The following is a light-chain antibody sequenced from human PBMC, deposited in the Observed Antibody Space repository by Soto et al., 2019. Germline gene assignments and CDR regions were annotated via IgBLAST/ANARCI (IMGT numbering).Light chain of an antibody. Sequence: QSALTQPASVSGSPGQSITISCTGTSSDVGSYNYVSWYQQHPVEAPKLLIYEVNKRPSGVSHRFSGSKSGNTASLTISGLQAEDEADYYCSSHTTSSTWAFGGGTQLTVL. CDR3: SSHTTSSTWA. CDR2: EVN. V-gene: IGLV2-14*01. J-gene: IGLJ3*02. CDR1: SSDVGSYNY.